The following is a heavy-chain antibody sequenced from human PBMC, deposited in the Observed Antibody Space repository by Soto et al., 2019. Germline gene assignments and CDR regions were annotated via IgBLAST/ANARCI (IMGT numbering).Heavy chain of an antibody. Sequence: QVQLVQSGAEVKKPGASVKVSCKASGYTFTSYGISWVRQAPGQGLEWMGWISAYNGNTNYAQKLQGRVTMTTDTSXXTAXMELXXXXSEDTAVXXCXXXXXXXXXXXXXDDAFDIWGQGTMVTVSS. V-gene: IGHV1-18*01. J-gene: IGHJ3*02. CDR2: ISAYNGNT. CDR3: XXXXXXXXXXXXXDDAFDI. CDR1: GYTFTSYG.